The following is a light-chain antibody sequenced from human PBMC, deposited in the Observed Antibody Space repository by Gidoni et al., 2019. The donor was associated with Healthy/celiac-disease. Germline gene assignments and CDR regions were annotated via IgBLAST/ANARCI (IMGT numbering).Light chain of an antibody. J-gene: IGKJ4*01. CDR2: WAS. CDR3: QQYYSTPLT. V-gene: IGKV4-1*01. CDR1: QSVLYSSNNKNY. Sequence: DIVMTQSPDSLAVSLGERATINCKSSQSVLYSSNNKNYLAWYQQKPGQPPKLLIYWASTLESGVPDRFSGSGSGTDFTLTISSLQAEEVAVYYCQQYYSTPLTFGGGTKVEIK.